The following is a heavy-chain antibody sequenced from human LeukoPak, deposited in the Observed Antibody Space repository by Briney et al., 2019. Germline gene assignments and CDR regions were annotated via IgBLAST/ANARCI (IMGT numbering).Heavy chain of an antibody. CDR3: AKDGGHNGYYDFWSGSLRRWFDP. Sequence: GGPLSLFCAASGFTFDDYAVHWVRQARGKGLEWVSLIRGCCGRTFCGVCVKGIFTIPRDNSTHSLYIKMNSLRTENSALYYCAKDGGHNGYYDFWSGSLRRWFDPWGQETLVTVSS. D-gene: IGHD3-3*01. CDR2: IRGCCGRT. V-gene: IGHV3-43*02. J-gene: IGHJ5*02. CDR1: GFTFDDYA.